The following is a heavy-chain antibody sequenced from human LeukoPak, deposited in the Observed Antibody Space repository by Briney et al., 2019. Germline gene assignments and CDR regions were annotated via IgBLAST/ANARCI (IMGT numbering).Heavy chain of an antibody. CDR1: GGSISSSNYY. V-gene: IGHV4-61*05. CDR2: IYTSGST. J-gene: IGHJ5*02. Sequence: PSETLSLTCTVSGGSISSSNYYWGWIRQPPGKGLEWIGYIYTSGSTNYNPSLKSRVTISVDTSKNQFSLKLSSVTAADTAVYYCAVLHRGGWDNWFDPWGQGTLVTVSS. D-gene: IGHD3-16*01. CDR3: AVLHRGGWDNWFDP.